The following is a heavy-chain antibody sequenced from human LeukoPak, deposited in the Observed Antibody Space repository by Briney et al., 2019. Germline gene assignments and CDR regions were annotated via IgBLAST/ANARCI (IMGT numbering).Heavy chain of an antibody. V-gene: IGHV1-2*02. CDR1: GYTFTAYY. CDR2: INPNSGGT. J-gene: IGHJ4*02. Sequence: ASVKVSRKASGYTFTAYYMHWVRQAPGQGLEWMGWINPNSGGTNYAQKFQGRVTMTRDTSISTAYMELTRLISDDTAVYYCARDLDIVVVPAAMPMSYWGQGTLVTVSS. CDR3: ARDLDIVVVPAAMPMSY. D-gene: IGHD2-2*01.